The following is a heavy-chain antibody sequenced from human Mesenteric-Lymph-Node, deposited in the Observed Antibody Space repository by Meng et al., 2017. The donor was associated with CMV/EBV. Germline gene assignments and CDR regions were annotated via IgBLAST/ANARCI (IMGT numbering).Heavy chain of an antibody. D-gene: IGHD3-10*01. J-gene: IGHJ4*02. Sequence: CADSGFTFRSYAMTWVRQAPGKGLEWVSAITGGGGSTYYADSVKGRFTISRDNSKDTLYLQMNSLRAEDTAVYYCARAYYGSGGYYDYWGQGTLVTVSS. CDR1: GFTFRSYA. CDR3: ARAYYGSGGYYDY. V-gene: IGHV3-23*01. CDR2: ITGGGGST.